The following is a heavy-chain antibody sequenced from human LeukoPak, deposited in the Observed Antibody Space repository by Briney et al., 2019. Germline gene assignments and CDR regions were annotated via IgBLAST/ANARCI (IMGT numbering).Heavy chain of an antibody. V-gene: IGHV3-23*01. CDR3: ARLIVVVPAATFDY. D-gene: IGHD2-2*01. CDR2: ISGSGGST. J-gene: IGHJ4*02. CDR1: GFTFSSYA. Sequence: GGSLRLSCAASGFTFSSYAMSWVRQAPGKGLEWVSAISGSGGSTYYADSVKGRFTISRDNSKNTLYLQMNSLRAEDTAVYYCARLIVVVPAATFDYWGQGTLVTVSS.